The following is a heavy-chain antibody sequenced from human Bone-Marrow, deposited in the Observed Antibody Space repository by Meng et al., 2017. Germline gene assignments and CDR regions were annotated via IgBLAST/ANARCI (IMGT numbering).Heavy chain of an antibody. J-gene: IGHJ4*02. CDR1: GFTFSSYA. CDR2: ISYDGSNK. Sequence: QVQLVEAGGVVVQPGRSLRLSCAASGFTFSSYAMHWVRQAPGKGLEWVAVISYDGSNKYYADSVKGRFTISRDNSKNTLYLQMNSLRAEDTAVYYCARDRGGIDYWGQGTLVTVSS. CDR3: ARDRGGIDY. D-gene: IGHD2-15*01. V-gene: IGHV3-30*01.